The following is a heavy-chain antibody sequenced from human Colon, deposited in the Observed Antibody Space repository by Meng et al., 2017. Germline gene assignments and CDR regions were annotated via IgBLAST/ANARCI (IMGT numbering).Heavy chain of an antibody. CDR1: GFTFSCYL. Sequence: EAQMVEAGGALVLPRWSLRLSCAASGFTFSCYLMHWVPQAPGKGRVCGSRIKYDGSTTAYADSVKGRFTISRDIAKNTLYLQMNSLRVEDTAVYHCAKSDWLDPWGQGTLVTVSS. V-gene: IGHV3-74*02. CDR2: IKYDGSTT. J-gene: IGHJ5*02. CDR3: AKSDWLDP.